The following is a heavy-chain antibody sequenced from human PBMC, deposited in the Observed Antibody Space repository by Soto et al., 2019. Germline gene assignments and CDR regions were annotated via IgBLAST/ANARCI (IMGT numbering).Heavy chain of an antibody. CDR2: ISSGSHFI. V-gene: IGHV3-21*04. D-gene: IGHD3-10*02. CDR3: ARDQSQGQMLLPYFDY. J-gene: IGHJ4*02. CDR1: GLNFPGYS. Sequence: VQLVESGGGLVKPGGSLRLSCAASGLNFPGYSMNWVRQAPGKGREWVASISSGSHFIYYADSVRGRFTISRDNARDSLLLQMNSLRAGDTGVYFCARDQSQGQMLLPYFDYWGQGTLVTVSS.